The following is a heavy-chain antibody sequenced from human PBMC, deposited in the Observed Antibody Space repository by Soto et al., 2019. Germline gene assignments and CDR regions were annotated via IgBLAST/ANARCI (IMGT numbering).Heavy chain of an antibody. D-gene: IGHD3-22*01. Sequence: SETLSLTCSVSGGSISSGYYYWSWIRQPPGTGLEWIGYIYYSGSTYYNPSLESRVTISVDTSKNQFSLKLSSVTAADTAVYYCARADSSGYSYFDYWGRGSLVTVSS. V-gene: IGHV4-30-4*01. CDR1: GGSISSGYYY. J-gene: IGHJ4*02. CDR2: IYYSGST. CDR3: ARADSSGYSYFDY.